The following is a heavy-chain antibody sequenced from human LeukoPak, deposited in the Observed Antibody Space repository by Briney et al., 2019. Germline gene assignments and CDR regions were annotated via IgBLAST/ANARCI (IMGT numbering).Heavy chain of an antibody. CDR3: ARDAGYYDSSGFLDAFDI. D-gene: IGHD3-22*01. Sequence: GRSLRLSCAASGFTFSSYVMHWVRQAPGKGLEWVAVIWYDGSNKYYADSVKGRFTISRDNSKNTLYLQMNSLRAEDTAVYYCARDAGYYDSSGFLDAFDIWGQGTMVTVSS. CDR2: IWYDGSNK. CDR1: GFTFSSYV. V-gene: IGHV3-33*01. J-gene: IGHJ3*02.